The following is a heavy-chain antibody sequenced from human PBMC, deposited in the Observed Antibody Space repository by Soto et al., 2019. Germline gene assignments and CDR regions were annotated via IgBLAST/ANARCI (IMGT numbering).Heavy chain of an antibody. V-gene: IGHV3-30-3*01. Sequence: QVPLVESGGGVAQPGRSLRLSCAASGFTCSSYAMHWVRQAPGKGLEWVAVISYDGSNKYYADSVKGRFTISRDNSKNTLYLQMNSLRAEDTAVYYCAREGRIHLWGQGTLVTVSS. CDR3: AREGRIHL. CDR1: GFTCSSYA. CDR2: ISYDGSNK. J-gene: IGHJ5*02.